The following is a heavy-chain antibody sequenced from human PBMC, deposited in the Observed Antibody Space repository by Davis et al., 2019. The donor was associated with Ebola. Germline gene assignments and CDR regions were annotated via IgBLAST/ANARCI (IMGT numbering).Heavy chain of an antibody. CDR3: ARDAVPAAQDY. D-gene: IGHD2-2*01. Sequence: GESLKISCAASGVMFSRYWMSWVRQAPGKGLEWVANIRQDGGETYYADSVKGRFAISRDNAKNSLYLQMNSLRAEDTAIYYCARDAVPAAQDYWGQGTLVTVSS. CDR2: IRQDGGET. J-gene: IGHJ4*02. CDR1: GVMFSRYW. V-gene: IGHV3-7*03.